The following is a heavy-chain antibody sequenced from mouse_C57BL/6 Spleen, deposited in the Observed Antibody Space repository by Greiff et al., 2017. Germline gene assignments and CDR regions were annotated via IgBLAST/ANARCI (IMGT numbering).Heavy chain of an antibody. D-gene: IGHD1-1*01. V-gene: IGHV14-1*01. J-gene: IGHJ2*01. Sequence: EVPLQQSGAELVRPGASVQLSCTASGFNIKDYYMHWVKQRPEQGLEWLGRIDPEDGDTEYAPKFQGKATMTADTSSNTAYLQLISLTSEDTAVYYCTTCITTDYFDYWGQGTTLTVSS. CDR3: TTCITTDYFDY. CDR1: GFNIKDYY. CDR2: IDPEDGDT.